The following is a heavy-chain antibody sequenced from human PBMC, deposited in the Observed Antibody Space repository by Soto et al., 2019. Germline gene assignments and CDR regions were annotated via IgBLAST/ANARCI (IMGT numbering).Heavy chain of an antibody. D-gene: IGHD2-21*02. CDR1: GYTFTSYG. J-gene: IGHJ4*02. CDR3: ARDDWNFRGVVTTIRGDY. Sequence: QVQLVQSVAEMKKPGASVKVSCRASGYTFTSYGISWVRQAPGQGLEWMGWISAYNGNTNYAQKLQGRVTMTTDTSTSTAYMELRSLRSDDTAVYYCARDDWNFRGVVTTIRGDYWGQGTLVTVSS. V-gene: IGHV1-18*01. CDR2: ISAYNGNT.